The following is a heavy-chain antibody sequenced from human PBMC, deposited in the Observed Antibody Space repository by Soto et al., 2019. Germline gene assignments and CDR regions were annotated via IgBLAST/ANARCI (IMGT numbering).Heavy chain of an antibody. CDR1: GGAFSGHY. Sequence: SETLSLTCAVSGGAFSGHYWSWIRHVPGKGLEWIGEINRDGTTNLNPSLGSRATISVDPTKFQFSLRVTSVTAADTAVYYCAREHAFGDSVTHYYYSYGMDVWGQGTTVTVSS. CDR2: INRDGTT. J-gene: IGHJ6*02. D-gene: IGHD4-17*01. CDR3: AREHAFGDSVTHYYYSYGMDV. V-gene: IGHV4-34*04.